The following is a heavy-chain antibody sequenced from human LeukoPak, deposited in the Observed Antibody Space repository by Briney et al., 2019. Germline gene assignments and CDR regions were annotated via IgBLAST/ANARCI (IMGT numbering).Heavy chain of an antibody. J-gene: IGHJ4*02. CDR1: GYTFTSYG. CDR3: ARSSYYDSSGGNQFGYGY. Sequence: ASVKVSCKASGYTFTSYGISWVRQAPGQGLEWMGWISAYNGNTNYAQKLQGGVTMTTDTSTSTAYMELRSLRSDDTAVYYCARSSYYDSSGGNQFGYGYWGQGTLVTVSS. D-gene: IGHD3-22*01. CDR2: ISAYNGNT. V-gene: IGHV1-18*01.